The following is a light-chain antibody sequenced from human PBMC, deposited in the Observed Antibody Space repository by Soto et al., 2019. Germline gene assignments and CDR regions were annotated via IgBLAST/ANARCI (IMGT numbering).Light chain of an antibody. CDR2: DAS. J-gene: IGKJ5*01. CDR1: QSISSW. Sequence: DIQMTQSPSTLSASVGDRVTTTCRASQSISSWLAWYKQKPGKAPKLLSYDASSLESGVPSRFRGSGSGTEFTLTISSLQPDDSETYYCQQCNRYPITFGQGTRLEIK. V-gene: IGKV1-5*01. CDR3: QQCNRYPIT.